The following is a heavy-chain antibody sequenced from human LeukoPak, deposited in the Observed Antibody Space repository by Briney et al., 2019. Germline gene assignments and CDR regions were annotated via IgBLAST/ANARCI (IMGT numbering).Heavy chain of an antibody. V-gene: IGHV3-66*01. CDR2: IYSGGST. CDR1: GFTVSSNY. CDR3: ARDSSRGLSGWFDP. Sequence: GGSLRLSCAASGFTVSSNYMGWVRQAPGKGLEWVSVIYSGGSTYYADSVKGRFTISRDNSKNTLYLQMNSLRAEDTAVYYCARDSSRGLSGWFDPWGQGTLVTVSS. D-gene: IGHD6-6*01. J-gene: IGHJ5*02.